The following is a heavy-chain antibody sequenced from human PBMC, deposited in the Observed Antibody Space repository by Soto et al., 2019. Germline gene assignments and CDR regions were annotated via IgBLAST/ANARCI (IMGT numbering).Heavy chain of an antibody. CDR3: ARRAANSCDH. J-gene: IGHJ4*02. D-gene: IGHD2-2*01. CDR1: GFTFNYYW. Sequence: GESLRLSCAASGFTFNYYWMHWVRQAPGQGLVWVSHIHSDGSTTTYADSVKGRFIVSRDNAKNTVYLEMNSLRAEDTAVYYCARRAANSCDHWGQGTRVTVVS. CDR2: IHSDGSTT. V-gene: IGHV3-74*01.